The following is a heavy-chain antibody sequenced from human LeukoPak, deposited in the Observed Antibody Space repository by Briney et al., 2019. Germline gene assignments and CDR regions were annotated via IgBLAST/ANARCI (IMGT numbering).Heavy chain of an antibody. CDR1: GXTFSSIA. Sequence: PGGSLRLSCAASGXTFSSIAMSWVRQAPDKGLGGASTISGSGGGTYYAASVKGRFTISRDDSKNTLYVQMNSLRADDTAVYYCAKDLGRYRNNFFDYWGQGNLVTVSS. CDR2: ISGSGGGT. D-gene: IGHD1-26*01. V-gene: IGHV3-23*01. J-gene: IGHJ4*02. CDR3: AKDLGRYRNNFFDY.